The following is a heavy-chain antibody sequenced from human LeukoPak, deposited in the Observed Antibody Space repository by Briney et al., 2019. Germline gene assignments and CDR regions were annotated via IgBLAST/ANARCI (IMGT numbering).Heavy chain of an antibody. CDR1: GFTFSNYA. J-gene: IGHJ4*02. CDR2: ISGSGGTT. CDR3: ARGSSSRADDY. Sequence: GGSLRLSCAASGFTFSNYAMSWVRQAPGKGLEWVSAISGSGGTTYYADSVRGRFSISRDNSDNTLFLQMNSLRAEDTAVYYCARGSSSRADDYWGQGTLVTVSS. V-gene: IGHV3-23*01. D-gene: IGHD6-13*01.